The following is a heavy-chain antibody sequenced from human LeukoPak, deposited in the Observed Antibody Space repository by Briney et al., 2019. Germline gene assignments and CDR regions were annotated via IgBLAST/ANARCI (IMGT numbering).Heavy chain of an antibody. Sequence: KPSETLSLTCTVSGGSISSSSYYWGWIRQPPGKGLEWIGSIYYSGSTYYNPSLKSRVTISVDTSKNQFSLKLSSVTAADTAVYYCARPARDYYYDSSGYWLAYDVWGKGTTVTVSS. J-gene: IGHJ6*04. CDR3: ARPARDYYYDSSGYWLAYDV. V-gene: IGHV4-39*01. CDR2: IYYSGST. D-gene: IGHD3-22*01. CDR1: GGSISSSSYY.